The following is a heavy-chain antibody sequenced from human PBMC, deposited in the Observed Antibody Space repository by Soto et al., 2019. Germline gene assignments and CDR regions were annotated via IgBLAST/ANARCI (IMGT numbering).Heavy chain of an antibody. CDR3: ARADSGWYGGYFDY. J-gene: IGHJ4*02. V-gene: IGHV1-8*01. Sequence: QVQLVQSGAEVRKPGASVRVSCKASGYTFTSYHMNWVRQAPGQGLEWMGWMNPISGYTAYAQKFQGRVTMTRNTSINTIYMDLSSLRSEDTAVYYCARADSGWYGGYFDYWGQGTLVTVSS. CDR1: GYTFTSYH. CDR2: MNPISGYT. D-gene: IGHD6-19*01.